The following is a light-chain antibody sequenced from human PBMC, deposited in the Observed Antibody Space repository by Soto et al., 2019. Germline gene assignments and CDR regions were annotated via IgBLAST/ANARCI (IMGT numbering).Light chain of an antibody. CDR3: CSLTTSHTYV. V-gene: IGLV2-14*01. CDR1: STDVGAYNY. Sequence: QSVLAQPASVSGSPGQSITISCTGTSTDVGAYNYVAWYQQHPGKAPKLIIYEVTNRPSGVSYRFSASKSGNTASLTISGLHSEDEADYYCCSLTTSHTYVFGSGTKVTV. CDR2: EVT. J-gene: IGLJ1*01.